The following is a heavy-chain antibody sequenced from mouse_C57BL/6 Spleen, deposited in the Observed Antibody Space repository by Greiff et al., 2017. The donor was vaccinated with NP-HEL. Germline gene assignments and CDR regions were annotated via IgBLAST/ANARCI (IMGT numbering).Heavy chain of an antibody. CDR1: GYAFSSSW. V-gene: IGHV1-82*01. CDR2: IYPGDGDT. CDR3: ARLGVPHFDY. J-gene: IGHJ2*01. Sequence: LVEPGASVKISCKASGYAFSSSWMNWVKQRPGKGLEWIGRIYPGDGDTNYNGKFKGKATLTADKSSSTAYMQLSSLTSEDSAVYFCARLGVPHFDYWGQGTTLTVSS.